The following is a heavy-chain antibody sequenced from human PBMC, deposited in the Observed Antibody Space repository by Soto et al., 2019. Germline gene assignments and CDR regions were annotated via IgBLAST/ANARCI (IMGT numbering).Heavy chain of an antibody. Sequence: GGSLRLSCAASGFTFSSYGMHWVRQAPGKGLEWVAVISYDGSNKYYADSVKGRFTISRDNSKNTLYLQMNSLRAEDTAVYYCAKDKTVTTGGMDVWGQGTTVTVSS. J-gene: IGHJ6*02. CDR2: ISYDGSNK. CDR3: AKDKTVTTGGMDV. V-gene: IGHV3-30*18. CDR1: GFTFSSYG. D-gene: IGHD4-4*01.